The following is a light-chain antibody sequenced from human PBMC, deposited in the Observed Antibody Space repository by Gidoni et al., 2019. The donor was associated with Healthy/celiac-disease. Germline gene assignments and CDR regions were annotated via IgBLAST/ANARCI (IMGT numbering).Light chain of an antibody. CDR2: AAS. Sequence: AIRMANSPLSFSAATGDRVTFTSRASQDISSYLAWYQQKPGKAPKLLIYAASTWQSGVPSRFSGSGSGTDFTLTISCLQSEDFATYYCQQYYSYPPTFGQGTKVEIK. CDR3: QQYYSYPPT. J-gene: IGKJ1*01. CDR1: QDISSY. V-gene: IGKV1-8*01.